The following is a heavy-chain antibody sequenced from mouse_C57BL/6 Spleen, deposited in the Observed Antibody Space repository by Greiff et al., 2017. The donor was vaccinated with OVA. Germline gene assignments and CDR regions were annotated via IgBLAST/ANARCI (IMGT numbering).Heavy chain of an antibody. V-gene: IGHV1-9*01. J-gene: IGHJ3*01. CDR2: ILPGSGST. CDR3: ARWGGYDYDGGAWFAY. D-gene: IGHD2-4*01. Sequence: QVQLQQSGAELMKPGASVKLSCKATGYTFTGYWIEWVKQRPGHGLEWIGEILPGSGSTNYNEKFKGKATFTADTSSNTAYMQLSSLTTEDSAIYYCARWGGYDYDGGAWFAYWGQGTLVTVSA. CDR1: GYTFTGYW.